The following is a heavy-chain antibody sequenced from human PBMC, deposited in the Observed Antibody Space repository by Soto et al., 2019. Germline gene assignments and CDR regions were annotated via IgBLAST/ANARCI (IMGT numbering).Heavy chain of an antibody. J-gene: IGHJ4*02. Sequence: GGSLRLSCAASGFTFSDHYMDWVRQAPGKGLEWVGRTRNKANSYTTEYAASVKGRFTISRDDSKNSLYLQMNSLKTEDTAVYYCARAGSNRRDFDYWGQGTLVTVSS. CDR1: GFTFSDHY. CDR2: TRNKANSYTT. V-gene: IGHV3-72*01. CDR3: ARAGSNRRDFDY.